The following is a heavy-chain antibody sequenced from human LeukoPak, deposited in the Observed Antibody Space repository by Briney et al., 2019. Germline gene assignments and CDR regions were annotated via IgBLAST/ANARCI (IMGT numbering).Heavy chain of an antibody. CDR1: GFTFSRHW. CDR2: IDEDGKTI. J-gene: IGHJ5*02. V-gene: IGHV3-74*01. Sequence: GGSLRLSCAASGFTFSRHWMYWVRQAPGEGLVWVSRIDEDGKTIDYADSVKGRFTISRDNAKDTLYLQMSSLRDEDTAVYYCVSDLCGGDDQWGRGTLVTVSS. D-gene: IGHD3-3*01. CDR3: VSDLCGGDDQ.